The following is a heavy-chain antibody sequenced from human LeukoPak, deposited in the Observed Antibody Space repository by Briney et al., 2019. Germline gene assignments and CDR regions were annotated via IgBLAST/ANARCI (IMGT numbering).Heavy chain of an antibody. CDR3: VKAGDCSGGSCYRPDY. Sequence: PGGSLRLSCAASGFTFSSYEMNWVRQAPGKGLEWVSAISGSGGSTYYADSVKGRFTISRDNSKNTLYLQMNSLRAEDTAVYYCVKAGDCSGGSCYRPDYWGQGTLVTVSS. CDR2: ISGSGGST. V-gene: IGHV3-23*01. J-gene: IGHJ4*02. D-gene: IGHD2-15*01. CDR1: GFTFSSYE.